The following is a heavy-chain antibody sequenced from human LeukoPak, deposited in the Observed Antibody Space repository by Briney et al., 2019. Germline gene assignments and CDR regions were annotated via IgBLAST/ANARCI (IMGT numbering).Heavy chain of an antibody. Sequence: RSGGSLRLSCAASGFTFSAYWMHWVRHTPGKGLVWVSRINSDECTTNYADSVKGRFTISGDNAKNTMYLQMNSLRVEDTAVYYCARGGVFGRNGMDVWGQGTTVTVSS. CDR2: INSDECTT. D-gene: IGHD6-13*01. CDR1: GFTFSAYW. V-gene: IGHV3-74*01. CDR3: ARGGVFGRNGMDV. J-gene: IGHJ6*02.